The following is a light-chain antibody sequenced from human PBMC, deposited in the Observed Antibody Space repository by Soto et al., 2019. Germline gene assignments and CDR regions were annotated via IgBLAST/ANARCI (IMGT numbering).Light chain of an antibody. V-gene: IGKV3-11*01. CDR1: QSVRSGS. J-gene: IGKJ5*01. Sequence: EIVLTQSPGTLSFSPGQRATLSCRASQSVRSGSLAWFQQRPGQAPRLLIFGASYRAPGIPARFSGSGSGTDFTLTISSLEPEDFAVYYCQQRSNWPITFGQGTRLEI. CDR2: GAS. CDR3: QQRSNWPIT.